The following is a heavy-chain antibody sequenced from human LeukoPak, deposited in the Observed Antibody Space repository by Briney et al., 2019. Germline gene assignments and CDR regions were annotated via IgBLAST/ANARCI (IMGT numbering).Heavy chain of an antibody. V-gene: IGHV3-48*03. J-gene: IGHJ4*02. D-gene: IGHD7-27*01. CDR2: ISSGGRTI. CDR1: GFTFSSYE. CDR3: ARESITGDRDFDY. Sequence: GGSLRLSCAASGFTFSSYEMNWVRQAPGRGLEWLSYISSGGRTIFYGDSVKGRFIISRDNAKNSLYLLMNSLRADDTAVYYCARESITGDRDFDYWGQGTLITVSS.